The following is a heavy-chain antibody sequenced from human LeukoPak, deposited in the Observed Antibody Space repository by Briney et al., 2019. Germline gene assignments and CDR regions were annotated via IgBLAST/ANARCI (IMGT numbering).Heavy chain of an antibody. CDR3: ARDPGGYSYGYKFGAFGI. CDR2: ISAYNGNT. CDR1: GYTFTSYG. D-gene: IGHD5-18*01. V-gene: IGHV1-18*01. J-gene: IGHJ3*02. Sequence: AASVKVSCKAPGYTFTSYGISWVRQAPGQGLEWMGWISAYNGNTNYAQKFQGRVTITTDESTSTAYMELSSLRSEDTAVYYCARDPGGYSYGYKFGAFGIWGQGTMVTVSS.